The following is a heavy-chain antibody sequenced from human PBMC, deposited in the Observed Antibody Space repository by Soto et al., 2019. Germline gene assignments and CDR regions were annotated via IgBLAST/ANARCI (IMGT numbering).Heavy chain of an antibody. Sequence: QVQLVQSGAEVKKPGSSVKVSCKTSGDTFSSYGISWVRQAPGQGLEWMGGIIPLFGTAHYAQKFQGRVTITADESTRPAYMEASSLRSDDTAKYYCARDDKALFGGDGWGQGTTVTVSS. CDR1: GDTFSSYG. CDR3: ARDDKALFGGDG. V-gene: IGHV1-69*01. J-gene: IGHJ6*01. CDR2: IIPLFGTA. D-gene: IGHD2-21*01.